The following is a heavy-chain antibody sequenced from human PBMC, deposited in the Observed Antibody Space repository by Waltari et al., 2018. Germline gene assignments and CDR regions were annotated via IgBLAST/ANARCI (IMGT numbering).Heavy chain of an antibody. CDR1: GFTFKKYE. D-gene: IGHD1-1*01. V-gene: IGHV3-48*03. CDR3: ARYEASDIWCQLSYQYYGMNA. CDR2: IKNDGGTI. Sequence: EEQLVESGGGLEQPGGSLRLSCVASGFTFKKYEMTWVRQARGKGLDGVSYIKNDGGTIFDAESMTGRFTISRDNAKSALYLQMNSLRVEDTACYYCARYEASDIWCQLSYQYYGMNAWGRGTTVAVS. J-gene: IGHJ6*02.